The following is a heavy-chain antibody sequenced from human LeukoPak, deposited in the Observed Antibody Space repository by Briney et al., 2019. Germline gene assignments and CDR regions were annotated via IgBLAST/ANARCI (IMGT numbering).Heavy chain of an antibody. CDR1: GYTFTGYY. J-gene: IGHJ6*03. D-gene: IGHD1-26*01. Sequence: ASVKVSCKATGYTFTGYYMHWVRQDPGQGLEWMGWINPNSGGTNYAQKFQGRVTMTRDTSISTAYMELSRLRSEDTAVYYCARGDRLGATVVYYYYYMDVWGKGTTATVSS. CDR3: ARGDRLGATVVYYYYYMDV. V-gene: IGHV1-2*02. CDR2: INPNSGGT.